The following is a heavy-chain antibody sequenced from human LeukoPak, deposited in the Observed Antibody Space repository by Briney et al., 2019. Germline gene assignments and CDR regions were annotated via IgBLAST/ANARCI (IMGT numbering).Heavy chain of an antibody. D-gene: IGHD3-9*01. Sequence: GASVKVSCKASGYAFNSYAMTWVRQAPGQGLEWMGWISAFKGNTNYAQSLQGRVTMTTDTSTSTVYMELRSLRSDDTAVYYCATSVLRYFGALDSWGQGTLVTVSS. CDR1: GYAFNSYA. CDR2: ISAFKGNT. J-gene: IGHJ4*02. V-gene: IGHV1-18*01. CDR3: ATSVLRYFGALDS.